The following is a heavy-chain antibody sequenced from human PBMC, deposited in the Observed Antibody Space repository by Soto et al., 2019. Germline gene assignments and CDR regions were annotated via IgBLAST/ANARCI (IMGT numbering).Heavy chain of an antibody. CDR3: ARDGYGGKAVDF. Sequence: QVQLVQSGPEVKKPGASVKVSCKASGYSFTRYGFSWVRQAPGQGLEWMGWISPYNGDKQFSQKIQDKFTMTTDTSTSTATMELRSLRPDDTAVYYCARDGYGGKAVDFWGQGTLVSVSS. V-gene: IGHV1-18*01. J-gene: IGHJ4*02. D-gene: IGHD2-15*01. CDR2: ISPYNGDK. CDR1: GYSFTRYG.